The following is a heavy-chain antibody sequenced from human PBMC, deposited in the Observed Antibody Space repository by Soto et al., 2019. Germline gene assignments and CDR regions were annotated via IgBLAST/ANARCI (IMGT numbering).Heavy chain of an antibody. CDR2: ISSSSSTI. CDR1: GFTFSSYS. CDR3: ARDPIDY. J-gene: IGHJ4*02. V-gene: IGHV3-48*02. Sequence: RLSCAASGFTFSSYSMNWVRQAPGQRLEWVSYISSSSSTIYYADSVKGRFTNSRHNTKNSLYLQINSLRDEDKAVYYCARDPIDYWGQGTLVTVSS.